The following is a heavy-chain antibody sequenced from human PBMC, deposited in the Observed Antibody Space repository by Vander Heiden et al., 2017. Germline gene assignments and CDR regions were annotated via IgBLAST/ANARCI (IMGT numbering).Heavy chain of an antibody. CDR1: ILTFRNYG. D-gene: IGHD1-7*01. CDR2: ISSDGRNK. Sequence: QVQLVESGGGVVQTGRSLRLSCAASILTFRNYGIHWIRQAPGKGLEWVALISSDGRNKFYADSVKGRFTISRDTSKNTLYLQMYSLRPEDTAVYYCAKVWTGTTYYFDYWGQGTLVTVSS. V-gene: IGHV3-30*18. J-gene: IGHJ4*02. CDR3: AKVWTGTTYYFDY.